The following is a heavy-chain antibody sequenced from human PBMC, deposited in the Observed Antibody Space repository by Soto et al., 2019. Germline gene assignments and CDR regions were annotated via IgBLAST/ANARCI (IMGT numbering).Heavy chain of an antibody. V-gene: IGHV4-59*11. J-gene: IGHJ5*02. CDR2: IYFTGST. CDR1: GGKTTAHG. CDR3: ATGGGWFGP. Sequence: VAGGKTTAHGWPWFRQSPGKGLEWIGYIYFTGSTNYNPSLKSRVTILVDTSKNQFSLKLTSVTEADTAVYYCATGGGWFGPWGQGPLVTASS. D-gene: IGHD3-16*01.